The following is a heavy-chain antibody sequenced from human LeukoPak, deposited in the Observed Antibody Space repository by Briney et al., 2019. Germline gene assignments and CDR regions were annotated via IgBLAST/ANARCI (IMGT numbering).Heavy chain of an antibody. CDR2: VKSKSAGETT. J-gene: IGHJ4*02. D-gene: IGHD3-10*01. Sequence: GGSLRLSCAASGFTFSSYSMSWVRQAPGKGLEWVARVKSKSAGETTDYAAPVKGRFTISRDESKNTLYLQMNSLKTEDTAVYYCTLIQGWGSGSYYRDFWGQGTLVTVSS. CDR3: TLIQGWGSGSYYRDF. CDR1: GFTFSSYS. V-gene: IGHV3-15*01.